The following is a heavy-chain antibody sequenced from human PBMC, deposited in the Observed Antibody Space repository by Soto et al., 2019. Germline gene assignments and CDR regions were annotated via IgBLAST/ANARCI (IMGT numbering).Heavy chain of an antibody. Sequence: QVQLVQSGAEVKKPGASVKVSCKASGYIFTGYYMHWLRQAPGQGLEGMGWINPNSGGTKYAQKFQGRITMTNDTSINTAYMELSGLISDDTAVYYCARGDFYSSANYYAGWFDPWGQGTLVTVSS. CDR1: GYIFTGYY. V-gene: IGHV1-2*02. D-gene: IGHD3-22*01. J-gene: IGHJ5*02. CDR3: ARGDFYSSANYYAGWFDP. CDR2: INPNSGGT.